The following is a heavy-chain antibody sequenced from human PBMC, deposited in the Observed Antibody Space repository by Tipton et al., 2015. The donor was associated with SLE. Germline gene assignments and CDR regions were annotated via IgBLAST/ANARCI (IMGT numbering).Heavy chain of an antibody. CDR3: ATFSQSRLFDY. Sequence: TLSLTCAVSGYSLSSGFYWGWIRQPPGKGLEWIGSIYHSGRTYYNPSLKSRVTISVDTSKNQFSLKLSSGTAADTAVYYCATFSQSRLFDYWGQGRLVTVSS. V-gene: IGHV4-38-2*01. CDR2: IYHSGRT. J-gene: IGHJ4*02. CDR1: GYSLSSGFY. D-gene: IGHD3-3*02.